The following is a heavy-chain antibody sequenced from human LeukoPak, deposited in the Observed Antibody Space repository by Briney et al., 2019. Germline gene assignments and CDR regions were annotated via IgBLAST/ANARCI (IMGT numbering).Heavy chain of an antibody. CDR1: EFTFSNYR. Sequence: AGSLRLSCAASEFTFSNYRMNWVRQAPGKGLEWVSSISSSGSYIYYADSVKGRFTISRDSAKNSLYLQINNLRAEDTALYYCAKAHDYGDYAGFDYWGQGTLVSVSS. J-gene: IGHJ4*02. CDR2: ISSSGSYI. CDR3: AKAHDYGDYAGFDY. D-gene: IGHD4-17*01. V-gene: IGHV3-21*04.